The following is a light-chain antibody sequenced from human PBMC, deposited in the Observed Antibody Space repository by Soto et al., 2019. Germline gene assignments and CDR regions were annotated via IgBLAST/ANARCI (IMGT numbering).Light chain of an antibody. CDR2: DVT. V-gene: IGLV2-11*01. CDR3: QSYDTSLSAWV. CDR1: STDVGVHSS. J-gene: IGLJ3*02. Sequence: QSALTQPRSVSGSPGQSVTISCSGSSTDVGVHSSVSWYQQHPGKAPQLMIYDVTRRPSGVPDRFSVSKSGTSVSLAITGLQTEDEADYYCQSYDTSLSAWVFGGGTKLTVL.